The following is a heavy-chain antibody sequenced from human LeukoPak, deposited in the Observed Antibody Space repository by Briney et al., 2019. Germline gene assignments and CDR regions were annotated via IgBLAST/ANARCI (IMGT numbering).Heavy chain of an antibody. V-gene: IGHV3-30*18. D-gene: IGHD4/OR15-4a*01. CDR1: GFTFRTYA. CDR2: MSHDGVKI. Sequence: PGRSLRLSCAASGFTFRTYAMHWVRQAPGKGLEWVAFMSHDGVKIFHADSVKGRFTISRDNSKNTLYLQMNSLRAEDTAVYYCAKSASAYYYMDVWGEGTTVTVSS. J-gene: IGHJ6*03. CDR3: AKSASAYYYMDV.